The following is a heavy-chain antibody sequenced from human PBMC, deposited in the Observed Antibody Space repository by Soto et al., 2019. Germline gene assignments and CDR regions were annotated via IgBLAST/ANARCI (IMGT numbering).Heavy chain of an antibody. CDR2: INHSGST. CDR1: GGSFSGYY. V-gene: IGHV4-34*01. D-gene: IGHD6-6*01. J-gene: IGHJ4*02. Sequence: SETLSLTCAVYGGSFSGYYWSWIRQPPGKGLEWIGEINHSGSTNYNPSLKSRVTISVDTSKNQFSLKLSSVTAADTAVYYCARGVLRLGIAARQDGYYFDYWGQGTLVTVSS. CDR3: ARGVLRLGIAARQDGYYFDY.